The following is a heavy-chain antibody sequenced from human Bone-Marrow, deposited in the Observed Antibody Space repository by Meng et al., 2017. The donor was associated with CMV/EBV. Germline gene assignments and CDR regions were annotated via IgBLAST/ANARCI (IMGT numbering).Heavy chain of an antibody. CDR3: ARDVGAGYYTANGMDV. D-gene: IGHD3-22*01. Sequence: SETLSLTCTVSGGSISSYYWSWIRQPPGKGLEWIGYIYYSGSTNYNPSLKSRVTISVDTSKNQFSLKLSSVTAADTAVYYCARDVGAGYYTANGMDVWGQGTTGNVSS. CDR1: GGSISSYY. V-gene: IGHV4-59*01. CDR2: IYYSGST. J-gene: IGHJ6*02.